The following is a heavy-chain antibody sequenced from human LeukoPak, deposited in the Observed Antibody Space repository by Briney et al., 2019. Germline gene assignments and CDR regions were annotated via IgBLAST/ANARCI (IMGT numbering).Heavy chain of an antibody. CDR3: ARDWGPRLSTAFDI. CDR1: GDSVSSNSAA. Sequence: SQTLSLTCAISGDSVSSNSAAWNWIRQSPPRGLEWLGRTYYRSKWYNDYAVSVKSRITINPDTSKNQFSLQLNSVTPEDTAVYYCARDWGPRLSTAFDIWGQATMVTVSS. CDR2: TYYRSKWYN. V-gene: IGHV6-1*01. D-gene: IGHD3-16*01. J-gene: IGHJ3*02.